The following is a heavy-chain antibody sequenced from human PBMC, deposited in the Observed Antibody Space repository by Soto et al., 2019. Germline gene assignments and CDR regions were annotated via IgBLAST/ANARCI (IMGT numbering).Heavy chain of an antibody. CDR3: SRESEDLTANFDY. Sequence: EVQLVESGGGLVKPGGSLRLSCAASGFTFTRYSMNWVRQAPGKGLEWVSSISRTTNYIYYGDSMKGRFTISRDNAKNSLYLEMNSLRAEETAVYYCSRESEDLTANFDYWGQGTLVTVSS. CDR2: ISRTTNYI. CDR1: GFTFTRYS. V-gene: IGHV3-21*06. J-gene: IGHJ4*02.